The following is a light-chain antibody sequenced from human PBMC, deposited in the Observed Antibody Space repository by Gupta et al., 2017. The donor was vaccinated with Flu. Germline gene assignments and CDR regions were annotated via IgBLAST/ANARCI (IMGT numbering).Light chain of an antibody. CDR2: WAS. V-gene: IGKV4-1*01. J-gene: IGKJ2*01. CDR3: QQYYSIPYT. CDR1: QSVLHSSNNENY. Sequence: NCKSSQSVLHSSNNENYLTWYQQKPGQPPKLLIYWASTRESGVPERFSGSGSGTDFTLTISSLQAEDVAVYYCQQYYSIPYTFGQGTKLEIK.